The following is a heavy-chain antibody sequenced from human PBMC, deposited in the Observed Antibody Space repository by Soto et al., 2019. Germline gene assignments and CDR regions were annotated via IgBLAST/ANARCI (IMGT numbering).Heavy chain of an antibody. V-gene: IGHV3-23*01. D-gene: IGHD3-22*01. J-gene: IGHJ4*02. CDR2: ISGSGGST. Sequence: GWSLRLSCTSSVFTFSDSTMSWVRQAPGKGLEWVSSISGSGGSTYYADSVKGRFTISRDNSRNTLYVQMNSLRDADTAVYYCAKDPVFSDNSDRAGGFDYWGQGTPVTVSS. CDR1: VFTFSDST. CDR3: AKDPVFSDNSDRAGGFDY.